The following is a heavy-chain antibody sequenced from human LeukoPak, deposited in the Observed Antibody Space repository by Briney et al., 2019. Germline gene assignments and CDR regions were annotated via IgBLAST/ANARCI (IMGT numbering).Heavy chain of an antibody. CDR2: ISWNSGSI. CDR3: AKDIGGPSFAWLLFY. V-gene: IGHV3-9*01. Sequence: PGRSLRLSCAASGFTFDDYAMHWVRQAPGKGLEWVAGISWNSGSIDYADSVRGGFTISRDNAKNSLYLQMNSLRAEDTALYYCAKDIGGPSFAWLLFYWGQGTLVTVSS. D-gene: IGHD3-9*01. CDR1: GFTFDDYA. J-gene: IGHJ4*02.